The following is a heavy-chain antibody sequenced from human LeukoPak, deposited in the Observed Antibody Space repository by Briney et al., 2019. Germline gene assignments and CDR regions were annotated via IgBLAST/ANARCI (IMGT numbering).Heavy chain of an antibody. Sequence: SQTLSLTCTVSGGSISSGGYYWSWIRQPPGKGLEWIGYIYYSGTTYYNPSLKSRVTISVDTSKNQFSLKLTSVTAADTAVYFCARGPYGSGSYYWGQGTLVTVSS. CDR2: IYYSGTT. CDR3: ARGPYGSGSYY. V-gene: IGHV4-30-4*01. J-gene: IGHJ4*02. D-gene: IGHD3-10*01. CDR1: GGSISSGGYY.